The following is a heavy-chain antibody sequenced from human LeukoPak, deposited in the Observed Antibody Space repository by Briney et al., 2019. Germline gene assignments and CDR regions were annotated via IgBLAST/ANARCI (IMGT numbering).Heavy chain of an antibody. CDR3: ARGLYSGSHPTDY. CDR2: IYYSGST. V-gene: IGHV4-59*01. Sequence: KPSETLSLTCTVSGGSISSYYWSWIRQPPGKGLEWIGYIYYSGSTNYNPSLKSRVTISVDTSKNQFSLKLSSVTAADTAVYYCARGLYSGSHPTDYWGQGTLVTVSS. J-gene: IGHJ4*02. CDR1: GGSISSYY. D-gene: IGHD1-26*01.